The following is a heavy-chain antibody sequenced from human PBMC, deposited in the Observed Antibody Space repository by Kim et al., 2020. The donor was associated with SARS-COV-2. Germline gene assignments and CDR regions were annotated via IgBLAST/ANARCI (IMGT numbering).Heavy chain of an antibody. V-gene: IGHV4-34*01. CDR2: INHSGST. Sequence: SETLSLTCAVYGGSFSGYYWSWIRQPPGKGLEWIGEINHSGSTNYNPSLKSRVTISVDTSKNQFSLKLSSVTAADTAVYYCARVIRIKGGYCSSTSCYTRQRGYYYGMDVWGQGTTVTVSS. J-gene: IGHJ6*02. D-gene: IGHD2-2*02. CDR3: ARVIRIKGGYCSSTSCYTRQRGYYYGMDV. CDR1: GGSFSGYY.